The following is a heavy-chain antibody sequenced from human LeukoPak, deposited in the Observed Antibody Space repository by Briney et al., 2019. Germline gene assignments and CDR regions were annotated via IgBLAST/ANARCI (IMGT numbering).Heavy chain of an antibody. CDR3: AKSGGYGLIDY. CDR2: INHSGST. CDR1: GGSFSGYY. V-gene: IGHV4-34*01. D-gene: IGHD6-25*01. J-gene: IGHJ4*01. Sequence: SETLSLTCAVYGGSFSGYYWSWIRQPPGKGLEWIGEINHSGSTNYNPSLKSRVTISVDTSKNQVSLKMSSVTAADTAVYYCAKSGGYGLIDYWGQGTLVTVSS.